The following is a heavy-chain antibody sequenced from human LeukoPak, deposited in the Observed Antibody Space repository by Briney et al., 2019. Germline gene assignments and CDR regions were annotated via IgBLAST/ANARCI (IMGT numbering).Heavy chain of an antibody. Sequence: PSETLSITCTVSGGSISSSSSYWGWIRQPPGKGLEWIGSIYYSGSTYYSPSLKSRVTISVDTSKNQFSLKLSSVTAADTAVYYCASASAAEGSFDDWGQGTLVTVSS. CDR3: ASASAAEGSFDD. D-gene: IGHD2-2*01. CDR2: IYYSGST. CDR1: GGSISSSSSY. J-gene: IGHJ4*02. V-gene: IGHV4-39*01.